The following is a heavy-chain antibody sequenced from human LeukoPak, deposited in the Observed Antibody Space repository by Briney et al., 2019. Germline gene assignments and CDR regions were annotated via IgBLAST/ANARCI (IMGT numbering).Heavy chain of an antibody. CDR3: ARSLSTTGTKY. CDR1: DYSTSSGYY. CDR2: IYHSGST. J-gene: IGHJ4*02. V-gene: IGHV4-38-2*02. D-gene: IGHD1-7*01. Sequence: SETLSLTCTISDYSTSSGYYWGWIRQPPGKGLEWIGSIYHSGSTYYNPSLKSRVTISVDTSKNQFSLKLTSVTAADTAVYYCARSLSTTGTKYWGQGTLVTVSS.